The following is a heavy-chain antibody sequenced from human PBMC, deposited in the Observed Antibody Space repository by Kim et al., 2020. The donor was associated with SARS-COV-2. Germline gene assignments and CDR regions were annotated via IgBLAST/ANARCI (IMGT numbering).Heavy chain of an antibody. D-gene: IGHD3-22*01. J-gene: IGHJ5*02. Sequence: SETLSLTCTVSGGSISSGGYYWSWIRQHPGKGLEWIGYIYYSGSTYYNPSLKSRVTISVDTSKNQFSLKLSSVTAADTAVYYCARDPADSSGYPTNWFDPWGQGTLVTVSS. CDR2: IYYSGST. V-gene: IGHV4-31*03. CDR3: ARDPADSSGYPTNWFDP. CDR1: GGSISSGGYY.